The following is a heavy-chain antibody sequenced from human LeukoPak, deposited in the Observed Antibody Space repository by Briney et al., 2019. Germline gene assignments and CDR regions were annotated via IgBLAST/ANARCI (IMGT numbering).Heavy chain of an antibody. CDR1: GFTFSSYA. V-gene: IGHV3-23*01. CDR2: ISGSGGST. D-gene: IGHD1-26*01. J-gene: IGHJ5*02. Sequence: GGSLRLSGAASGFTFSSYAMSWVRQAPGKGLEGFSAISGSGGSTYYADSVKGRFTSSRDNSKNTLYLQMNSLRAEDTAVYYCAKGETSWPEPADKFDPWGQGTLVTVSS. CDR3: AKGETSWPEPADKFDP.